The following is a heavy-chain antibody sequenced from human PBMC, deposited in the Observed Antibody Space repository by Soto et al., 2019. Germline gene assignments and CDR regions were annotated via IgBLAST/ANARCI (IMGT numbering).Heavy chain of an antibody. CDR2: IDAGNGNT. CDR3: AREDSNWVDP. J-gene: IGHJ5*02. Sequence: QVQLVQSGAEVKKPGASVKVSCKASGYTFTTYAMHWVRQAPGQRLEWMGWIDAGNGNTKYSQKFQGRVTITRDTSATTVYMELSSLRSEDTAVYYCAREDSNWVDPWGQGTLVTVSS. D-gene: IGHD3-22*01. CDR1: GYTFTTYA. V-gene: IGHV1-3*01.